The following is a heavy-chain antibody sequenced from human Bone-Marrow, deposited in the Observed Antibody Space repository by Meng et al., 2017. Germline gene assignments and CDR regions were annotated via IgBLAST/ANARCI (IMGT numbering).Heavy chain of an antibody. D-gene: IGHD3-10*01. CDR2: IYSGGTT. J-gene: IGHJ4*02. V-gene: IGHV3-53*01. Sequence: EVRLVVPGGGLIQPGGALGLSGAASGFSVSSSYMSWVRQAPGKGPEWVSVIYSGGTTYYADSVKGRFTISRDNSRNTLYLQVNSLRAEDTAVYYCARVLRGWGYFDYWGQGTLVTVSS. CDR3: ARVLRGWGYFDY. CDR1: GFSVSSSY.